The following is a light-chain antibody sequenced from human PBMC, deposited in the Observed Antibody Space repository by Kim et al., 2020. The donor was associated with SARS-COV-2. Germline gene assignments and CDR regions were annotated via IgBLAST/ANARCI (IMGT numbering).Light chain of an antibody. V-gene: IGKV3-20*01. CDR2: SVS. CDR1: HKLSSDY. J-gene: IGKJ1*01. Sequence: SPGESATLSCRASHKLSSDYLAWYQQRPGQAPRLLIYSVSTRAAGITDRFSGSGSGTDFTLTISWLEPEDFAVYYCHHYGDSLWSFGRGTKVDIK. CDR3: HHYGDSLWS.